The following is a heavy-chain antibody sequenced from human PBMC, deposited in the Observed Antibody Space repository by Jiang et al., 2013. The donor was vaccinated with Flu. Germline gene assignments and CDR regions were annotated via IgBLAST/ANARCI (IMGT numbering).Heavy chain of an antibody. D-gene: IGHD2-2*01. Sequence: GSGLVKPSETLSLTCTVSGGSISSSSYYWGWIRQPPGKGLEWIGSIYYSGSTYYNPSLKSRVTISVDTSKNQFSLKLSSVTAADTAVYYCASLYIVVVPAAIDWFDPWGQGTLVTVSS. V-gene: IGHV4-39*01. CDR1: GGSISSSSYY. J-gene: IGHJ5*02. CDR2: IYYSGST. CDR3: ASLYIVVVPAAIDWFDP.